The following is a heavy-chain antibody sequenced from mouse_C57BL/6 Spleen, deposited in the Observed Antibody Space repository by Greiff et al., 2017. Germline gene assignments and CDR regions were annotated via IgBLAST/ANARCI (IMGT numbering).Heavy chain of an antibody. CDR1: GYTFTDYY. CDR3: LDRFAY. J-gene: IGHJ3*01. V-gene: IGHV1-26*01. Sequence: EVQLQQSGPELVKPGASVKISCKASGYTFTDYYMNWVKQSHGKSLEWIGDINPNNGGTSYNQKFKGKATLTVDKSSSTAYMELRSLTSEDSAVYYCLDRFAYWGQGTLVTVSA. CDR2: INPNNGGT.